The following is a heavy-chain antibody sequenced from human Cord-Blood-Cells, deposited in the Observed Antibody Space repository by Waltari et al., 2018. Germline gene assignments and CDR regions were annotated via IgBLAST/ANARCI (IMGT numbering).Heavy chain of an antibody. CDR3: ARESYYYDSSGYAFDI. CDR2: ISYDGSNK. D-gene: IGHD3-22*01. CDR1: GFTFSSYA. Sequence: QVQLVESGGGVVQPGRSLRLSCAASGFTFSSYAMHWVRQAPGKGLEWVAVISYDGSNKDYADSVKGRFTISRDNSKNTLYLQMNSLRAEDTAVYYCARESYYYDSSGYAFDIWGQGTMVTVSS. V-gene: IGHV3-30*04. J-gene: IGHJ3*02.